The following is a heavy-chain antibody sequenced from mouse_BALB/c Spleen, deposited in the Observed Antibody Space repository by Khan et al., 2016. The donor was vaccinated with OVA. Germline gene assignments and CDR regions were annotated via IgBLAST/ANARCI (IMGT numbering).Heavy chain of an antibody. CDR2: ISPGSGDT. V-gene: IGHV1-77*01. D-gene: IGHD1-2*01. Sequence: QVQLQQPGAELARPGASVKLSCKASGYTFTDYYINWVKQRTGQGLEWIGEISPGSGDTYYNEKFKGKATLTADTSSSTAYMQLSSLTSEASAVYFGARRNYFGYTFAYWGQGTLVTVSA. CDR3: ARRNYFGYTFAY. CDR1: GYTFTDYY. J-gene: IGHJ3*01.